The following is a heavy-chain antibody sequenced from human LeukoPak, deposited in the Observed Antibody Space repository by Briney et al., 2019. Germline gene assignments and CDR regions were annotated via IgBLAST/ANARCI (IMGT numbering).Heavy chain of an antibody. D-gene: IGHD3-10*02. Sequence: GGSLRLSCAASGFTFSSYEMNWVRQAPGKGLEWVSDISSSGSTIYYADSVKGRFTISRDNAKNSLYLQMNSLRAEDTAVYYCAGLGITMIGGVWGKGTTVTISS. CDR1: GFTFSSYE. J-gene: IGHJ6*04. CDR3: AGLGITMIGGV. V-gene: IGHV3-48*03. CDR2: ISSSGSTI.